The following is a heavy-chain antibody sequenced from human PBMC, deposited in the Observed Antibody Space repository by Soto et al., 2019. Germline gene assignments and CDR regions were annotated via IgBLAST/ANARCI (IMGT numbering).Heavy chain of an antibody. Sequence: ASVKVSCKASGYTFTNYAMHWVRQAPGQRLEWMGWINAGNGNTKYSQKFQGRVTITRDTSASTAYMELSSLRSGDTAVYYCAVSGDYAKFDYWGQGTLVTVSS. CDR2: INAGNGNT. J-gene: IGHJ4*02. V-gene: IGHV1-3*01. CDR1: GYTFTNYA. CDR3: AVSGDYAKFDY. D-gene: IGHD4-17*01.